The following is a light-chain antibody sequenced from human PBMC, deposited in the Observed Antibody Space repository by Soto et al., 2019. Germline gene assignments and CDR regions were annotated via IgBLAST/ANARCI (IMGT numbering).Light chain of an antibody. V-gene: IGLV2-11*01. CDR3: SSYAGRYTVI. Sequence: QSALTKPRSVSGSPGQSVTISCTGSSSDVGSFTYVSWYQQRPGKAPKLMIHDVSKRPSGVPDRFSGSKSGSTASLTISGLQAEDEADYYCSSYAGRYTVIFGGGTQLTVL. CDR1: SSDVGSFTY. J-gene: IGLJ2*01. CDR2: DVS.